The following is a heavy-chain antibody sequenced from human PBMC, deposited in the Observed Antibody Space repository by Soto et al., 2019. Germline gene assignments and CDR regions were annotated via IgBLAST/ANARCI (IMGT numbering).Heavy chain of an antibody. V-gene: IGHV4-59*01. J-gene: IGHJ4*02. Sequence: KPSETLSLTCTASGGSISSYYWTWIRQLPGKGLEWIGYIYYSGSTDYNPSLKSRVTISVDTSKNQFSLTLRSVTAADTAVYYCARGVDRQWADYWGQGTLVTVSS. CDR1: GGSISSYY. D-gene: IGHD1-26*01. CDR2: IYYSGST. CDR3: ARGVDRQWADY.